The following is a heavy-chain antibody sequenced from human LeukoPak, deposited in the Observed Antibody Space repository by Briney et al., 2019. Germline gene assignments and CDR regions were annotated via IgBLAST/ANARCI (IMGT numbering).Heavy chain of an antibody. D-gene: IGHD1-14*01. V-gene: IGHV4-4*02. CDR2: ISHSGNT. CDR3: ARGGLTFGGN. J-gene: IGHJ4*02. Sequence: SETLSLTCDVSGGSISSNNWWSWGRQPPGKGLEGIGEISHSGNTNYNPSLKSRVTISVDKSKNQFSLKLSSVTAADTAMYYCARGGLTFGGNWGQGTLVTVSS. CDR1: GGSISSNNW.